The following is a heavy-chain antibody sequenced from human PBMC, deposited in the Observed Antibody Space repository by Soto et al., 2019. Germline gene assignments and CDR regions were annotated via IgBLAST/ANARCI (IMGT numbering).Heavy chain of an antibody. CDR2: IKTKTDGGTR. D-gene: IGHD3-22*01. V-gene: IGHV3-15*01. CDR1: GFTLSDAW. J-gene: IGHJ4*02. CDR3: TTVSHSSSYCNDC. Sequence: EVQPVESGGGLVKPGGSLRLSCAASGFTLSDAWMSWVRQAPGKGLEWVGRIKTKTDGGTRDYAAPVNGRFIFSRDDSKNTLYLQMNSLKTEETAVYYCTTVSHSSSYCNDCWGKGTLVSVSS.